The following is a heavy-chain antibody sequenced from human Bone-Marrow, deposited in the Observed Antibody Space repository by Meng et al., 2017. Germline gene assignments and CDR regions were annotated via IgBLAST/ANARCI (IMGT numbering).Heavy chain of an antibody. CDR3: ARVRTTVTPLDAFDI. CDR1: GFTFSSYG. D-gene: IGHD4-17*01. CDR2: IWYDGSNK. V-gene: IGHV3-33*01. Sequence: GGSLRLSCAASGFTFSSYGMHWVRQAPGKGLEWVAVIWYDGSNKYYADSVKGRFTISRDNSKNTLYLQMNSLRAEDTAVYYCARVRTTVTPLDAFDIWGQGTMVTVSS. J-gene: IGHJ3*02.